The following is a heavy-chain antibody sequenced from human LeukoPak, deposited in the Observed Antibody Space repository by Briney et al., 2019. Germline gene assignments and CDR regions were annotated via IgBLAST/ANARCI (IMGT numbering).Heavy chain of an antibody. J-gene: IGHJ6*03. CDR3: ARVFGDTLGWDYMDV. CDR1: GFTFSDYY. D-gene: IGHD2-21*02. V-gene: IGHV3-11*01. Sequence: GGSLRLSCAASGFTFSDYYMSWIRQAPGKGLEWVSYISNSGSTIYYADSVRGRFTISRDNAKNSLYLQMSSLKTEDTAVYYCARVFGDTLGWDYMDVWGKGTTVTVSS. CDR2: ISNSGSTI.